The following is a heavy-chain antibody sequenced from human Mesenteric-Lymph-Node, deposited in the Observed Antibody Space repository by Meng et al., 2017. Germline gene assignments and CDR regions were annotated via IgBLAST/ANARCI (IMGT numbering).Heavy chain of an antibody. CDR1: GFTFSSYA. Sequence: GESLKISCAASGFTFSSYAMHWVRQAPGKGLEWVAVISYDGSNKYYADSVKGRFTISRDNSKNTLYLQMNSLRAEDTAVYYCAKASLGHCSGGYCYPFDYWGQGTLVTVSS. J-gene: IGHJ4*02. CDR2: ISYDGSNK. D-gene: IGHD2-15*01. CDR3: AKASLGHCSGGYCYPFDY. V-gene: IGHV3-30*04.